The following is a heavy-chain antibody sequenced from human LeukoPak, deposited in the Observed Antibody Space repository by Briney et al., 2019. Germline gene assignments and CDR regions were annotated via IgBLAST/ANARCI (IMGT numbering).Heavy chain of an antibody. CDR2: IYTSGST. V-gene: IGHV4-4*07. D-gene: IGHD2-21*02. CDR1: GGSISSYY. CDR3: ASSGGDSQTGFDY. J-gene: IGHJ4*02. Sequence: PSQTLSLTCTVSGGSISSYYWSWIRQPAGKGLGGIGRIYTSGSTNYNPSLKSRVTMSVDTSKNQFSLKLSSVTAADTAVYYCASSGGDSQTGFDYWGQGTLVTVSS.